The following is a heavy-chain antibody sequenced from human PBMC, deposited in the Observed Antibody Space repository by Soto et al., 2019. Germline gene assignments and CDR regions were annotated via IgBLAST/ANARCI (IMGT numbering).Heavy chain of an antibody. CDR1: GYSFTSYW. CDR3: ARGGAPTGMDV. CDR2: IDPSDSYT. Sequence: PAESLKISCNGSGYSFTSYWISWVRQMPGKGLGRMGRIDPSDSYTNYSPSFQGHVTISADKSISTAYLQWSSLKAADTAMYYSARGGAPTGMDVWGQGTTVTVSS. V-gene: IGHV5-10-1*01. D-gene: IGHD3-10*01. J-gene: IGHJ6*02.